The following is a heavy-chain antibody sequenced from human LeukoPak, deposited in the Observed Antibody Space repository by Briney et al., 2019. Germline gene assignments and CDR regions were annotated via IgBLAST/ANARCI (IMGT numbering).Heavy chain of an antibody. Sequence: GASVKVSCKASGYTFTSYYMHWVRQAPGQGLEWMGIINPSGGSTSYAQKFQGRVTMTRDTSTSTVYMELSSLRSEDTAVYYCASRGPTVTNYYYYYGMDVWGQGTTVTVSS. D-gene: IGHD4-11*01. J-gene: IGHJ6*02. V-gene: IGHV1-46*01. CDR3: ASRGPTVTNYYYYYGMDV. CDR1: GYTFTSYY. CDR2: INPSGGST.